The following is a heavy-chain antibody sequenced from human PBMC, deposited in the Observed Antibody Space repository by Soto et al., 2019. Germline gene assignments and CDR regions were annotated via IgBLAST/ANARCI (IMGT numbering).Heavy chain of an antibody. D-gene: IGHD2-15*01. CDR1: GFTFSSYS. CDR2: ISSSSSYI. CDR3: ARDENIVVVVAATPYDAFDI. V-gene: IGHV3-21*01. Sequence: GGSLRLSCAASGFTFSSYSMNWVRQAPGKGLEWVSSISSSSSYIYYADSVKGRFTISRDNAKNSLYLQMNSLRAEDTAVYYCARDENIVVVVAATPYDAFDIWGQGTMVTVSS. J-gene: IGHJ3*02.